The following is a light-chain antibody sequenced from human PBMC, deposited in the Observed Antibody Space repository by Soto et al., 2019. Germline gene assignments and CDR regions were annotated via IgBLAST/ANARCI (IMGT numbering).Light chain of an antibody. V-gene: IGLV1-44*01. J-gene: IGLJ1*01. CDR2: KND. Sequence: QRVTISCSGSSSNIGSNTVNWYQHLPGTAPKLLIYKNDQRPSGVPDRFSGSKSGTSASLAISGLQSEDEADYYCAVWDDSLNGYVFGTGTKVTVL. CDR1: SSNIGSNT. CDR3: AVWDDSLNGYV.